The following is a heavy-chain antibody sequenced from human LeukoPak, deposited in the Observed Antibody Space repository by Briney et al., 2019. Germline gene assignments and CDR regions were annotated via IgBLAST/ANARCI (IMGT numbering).Heavy chain of an antibody. D-gene: IGHD3-10*02. Sequence: SGGSLRLSCAASGFTFSSYWMHWVRQAPGEGLVWVSRINSDGSSTSYADSVKGRFTISRDNAKNTLYPQMNSLRAEDTAVYYCARGSTVFVYGMDVWGQGTTVTVSS. CDR2: INSDGSST. J-gene: IGHJ6*02. V-gene: IGHV3-74*01. CDR1: GFTFSSYW. CDR3: ARGSTVFVYGMDV.